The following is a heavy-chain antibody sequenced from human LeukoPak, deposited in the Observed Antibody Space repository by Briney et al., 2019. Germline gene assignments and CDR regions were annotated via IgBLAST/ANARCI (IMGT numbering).Heavy chain of an antibody. V-gene: IGHV3-21*04. D-gene: IGHD6-13*01. CDR2: ISSSSSYI. CDR1: GFTFSSYS. Sequence: RPGGSLRLSCAASGFTFSSYSMNWVRQAPGKGLEWVSSISSSSSYIYYADSVKGRFTIPRDNSKNTLYLQMNSLRAEDTAVYYCAKGGPGYSSSWWGQGTLVTVSS. CDR3: AKGGPGYSSSW. J-gene: IGHJ4*02.